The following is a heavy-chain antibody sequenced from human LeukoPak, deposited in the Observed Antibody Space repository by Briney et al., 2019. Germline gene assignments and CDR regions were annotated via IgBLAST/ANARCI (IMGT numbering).Heavy chain of an antibody. CDR1: GGSISSGSYY. CDR3: ARGKGDYSNYPGPLYYYYYMDV. D-gene: IGHD4-11*01. V-gene: IGHV4-61*02. Sequence: PSETLSLTCTVSGGSISSGSYYWSWIRQPAGKGLEWIGRIYTSGSTNYNPSLKSRVTISVDTSKNQFSLKLSSVTAADTAVYYCARGKGDYSNYPGPLYYYYYMDVWGKGTTVTVSS. J-gene: IGHJ6*03. CDR2: IYTSGST.